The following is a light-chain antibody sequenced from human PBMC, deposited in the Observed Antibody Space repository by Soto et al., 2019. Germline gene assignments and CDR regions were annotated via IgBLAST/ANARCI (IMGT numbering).Light chain of an antibody. CDR1: QSVSSSY. Sequence: EIVLTQSPGTLSLSPGERATLSCRASQSVSSSYLAWYQQKPGQAPRLLIYGVSRRATGIPDRFSGSGSGTDSTLTITRLEPEDFAVYYCQQYGRSRTFGQGTKVEIK. CDR2: GVS. J-gene: IGKJ1*01. V-gene: IGKV3-20*01. CDR3: QQYGRSRT.